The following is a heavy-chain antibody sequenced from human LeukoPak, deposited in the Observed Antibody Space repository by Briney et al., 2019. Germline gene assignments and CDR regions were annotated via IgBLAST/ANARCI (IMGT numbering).Heavy chain of an antibody. CDR2: IYYSGST. J-gene: IGHJ3*02. Sequence: SETLSLTCTVSGGSISTYYWNWIRQPPGKGLEWIGYIYYSGSTNYNPSLKSRVTISVDTSKNQFSLKLSSVTAADTAVYYCARDPTTVTKGLDIWGQGTMVTVSS. V-gene: IGHV4-59*01. CDR1: GGSISTYY. CDR3: ARDPTTVTKGLDI. D-gene: IGHD4-17*01.